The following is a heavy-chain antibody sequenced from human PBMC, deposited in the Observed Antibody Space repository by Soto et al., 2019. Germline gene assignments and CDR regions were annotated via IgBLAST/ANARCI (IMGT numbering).Heavy chain of an antibody. J-gene: IGHJ5*02. CDR1: GGTFSSYA. CDR3: AMGLYCSCGSCYGWFDP. D-gene: IGHD2-15*01. V-gene: IGHV1-69*01. Sequence: QVQLVQSGAEVKKPGSSVKVSCKASGGTFSSYAISWVRQAPGQGLEWMGGIIPIFGTANYAQKFQGRVTITADESTSTAYMELSSLRSEDTAVYYCAMGLYCSCGSCYGWFDPWGQGTLVTVSS. CDR2: IIPIFGTA.